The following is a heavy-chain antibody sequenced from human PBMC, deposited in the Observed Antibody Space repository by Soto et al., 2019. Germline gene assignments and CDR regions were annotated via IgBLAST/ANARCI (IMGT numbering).Heavy chain of an antibody. J-gene: IGHJ3*02. CDR1: GDSISSYY. CDR3: ARDPSEGGYSGYDDAFDI. D-gene: IGHD5-12*01. CDR2: IFYSGST. V-gene: IGHV4-59*12. Sequence: SETLSLTCPVSGDSISSYYWNWIRQPPGKGLEWIGYIFYSGSTNYNPSLKSRVTISVDTSKNQFSLKLSSVTAADTAVYYCARDPSEGGYSGYDDAFDIWGQGTMVTVSS.